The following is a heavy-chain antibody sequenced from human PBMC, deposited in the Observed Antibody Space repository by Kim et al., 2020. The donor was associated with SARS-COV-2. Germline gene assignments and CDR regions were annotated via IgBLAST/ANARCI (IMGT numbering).Heavy chain of an antibody. V-gene: IGHV3-7*01. Sequence: GGSLRLSCVASGFTFSDHWMTWVRQAPGKVLEWVATIKQDGSEKFYVDSVKGRFIISRDNGKNSMYLQMNSVRAEDTAVYYCARVDPPGWELSSWGGQGTLVTVSS. CDR2: IKQDGSEK. CDR1: GFTFSDHW. CDR3: ARVDPPGWELSSW. J-gene: IGHJ4*02. D-gene: IGHD3-10*01.